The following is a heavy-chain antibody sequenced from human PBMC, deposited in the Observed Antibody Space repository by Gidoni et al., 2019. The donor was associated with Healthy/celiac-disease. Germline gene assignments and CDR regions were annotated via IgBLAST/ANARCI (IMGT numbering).Heavy chain of an antibody. Sequence: EVQLVESGGGLIQPGGSLRLSCAASGFTVSSNYMSWVRQAPGKGLEWVSVIYSGGSTYYADSVKGRFTISRDNSKNTLYLQMNSLRAEDTAVYYCARDNYYGSGSYRLYYYYGMDVWGQGTTVTVSS. CDR1: GFTVSSNY. CDR3: ARDNYYGSGSYRLYYYYGMDV. J-gene: IGHJ6*02. D-gene: IGHD3-10*01. CDR2: IYSGGST. V-gene: IGHV3-53*01.